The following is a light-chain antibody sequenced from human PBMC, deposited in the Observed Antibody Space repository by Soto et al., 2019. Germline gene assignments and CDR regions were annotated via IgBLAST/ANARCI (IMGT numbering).Light chain of an antibody. CDR1: QTITTY. CDR3: QQYEKWPPSIT. CDR2: GAS. Sequence: FTQSRATLSLSPGERAPLSCRASQTITTYLAWYQQKPGQPPRLLIYGASTRATGISARFSGGGSGTEFTLTISSLQSEDFAVYYCQQYEKWPPSITFGQGTRLEVK. V-gene: IGKV3-15*01. J-gene: IGKJ5*01.